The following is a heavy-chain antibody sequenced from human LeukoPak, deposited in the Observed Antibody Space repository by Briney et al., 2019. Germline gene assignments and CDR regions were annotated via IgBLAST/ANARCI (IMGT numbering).Heavy chain of an antibody. V-gene: IGHV4-59*08. J-gene: IGHJ4*02. CDR3: ARHYYYDSVPDY. CDR2: VYYSGST. CDR1: GGSISSYY. D-gene: IGHD3-22*01. Sequence: SETLSLTCTVSGGSISSYYWSWIRQPPGKGLEWIGYVYYSGSTNYNPSLKSRVTISVDTSKNQFSLKLSSVTAADTAVYYCARHYYYDSVPDYWGQGTLVTVSS.